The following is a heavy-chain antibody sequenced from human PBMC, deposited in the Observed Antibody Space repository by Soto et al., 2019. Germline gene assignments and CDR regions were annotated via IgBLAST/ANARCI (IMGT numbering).Heavy chain of an antibody. CDR1: GFNFSNYA. CDR3: AKSDSSPMFGAVMDGMDV. V-gene: IGHV3-23*01. J-gene: IGHJ6*04. Sequence: WGSLRLSCAGSGFNFSNYAMNWVRQTPGKGLEWVSAISGSGGSTKHADSVTGRLIISRDNSKNTLYLQMNSLRADDTAIYYCAKSDSSPMFGAVMDGMDVWGEGTTATVSS. CDR2: ISGSGGST. D-gene: IGHD3-3*01.